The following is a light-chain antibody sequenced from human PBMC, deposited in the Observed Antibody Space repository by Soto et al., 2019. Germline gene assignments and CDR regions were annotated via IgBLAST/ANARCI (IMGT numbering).Light chain of an antibody. CDR1: SSDVGRYNY. CDR2: DVS. V-gene: IGLV2-14*03. Sequence: QSALTQPASVSGSPGQSITISCTGTSSDVGRYNYVSWYQHHPGKAPRLMIYDVSDRPSGVSNRFSGSKSGNTASLTISGPQTEDEADYYCSSYTSGDTVVFGGGTKLTVL. J-gene: IGLJ2*01. CDR3: SSYTSGDTVV.